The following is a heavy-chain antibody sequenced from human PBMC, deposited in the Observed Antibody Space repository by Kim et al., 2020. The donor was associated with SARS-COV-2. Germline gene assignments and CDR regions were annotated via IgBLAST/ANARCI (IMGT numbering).Heavy chain of an antibody. CDR3: TRRIAAAGTTPDYYYGMDV. Sequence: GGSLRLSCAASGFTFSGSAMHWVRQASGKGLEWVGRIRSKANSYATAYAASVKGRFTISRDDSKNTAYLQMNSLKTEDTAVYYCTRRIAAAGTTPDYYYGMDVWGQGTTVTVSS. V-gene: IGHV3-73*01. CDR2: IRSKANSYAT. CDR1: GFTFSGSA. D-gene: IGHD6-13*01. J-gene: IGHJ6*02.